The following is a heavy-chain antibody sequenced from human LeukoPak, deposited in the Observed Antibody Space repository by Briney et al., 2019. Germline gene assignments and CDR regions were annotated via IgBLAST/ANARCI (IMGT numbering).Heavy chain of an antibody. CDR3: ARWAGGLPRIDP. CDR2: INPYSGGT. Sequence: GASVKVSCKASGYTFTGYYIHWVRQAPGQGLEWMGWINPYSGGTNYAQDFQGRVTMTRDTSISTAYMELSRLRSDDTAVYYCARWAGGLPRIDPWGQGTLVTVSS. D-gene: IGHD1-14*01. J-gene: IGHJ5*02. V-gene: IGHV1-2*02. CDR1: GYTFTGYY.